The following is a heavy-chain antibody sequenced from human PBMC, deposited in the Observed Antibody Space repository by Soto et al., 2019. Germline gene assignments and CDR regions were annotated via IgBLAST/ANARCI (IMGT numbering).Heavy chain of an antibody. CDR1: GGSISSSNW. CDR3: ESLGTTVSALDS. V-gene: IGHV4-4*02. CDR2: IHHSGSA. Sequence: ASETLSLTCVVSGGSISSSNWWSWVRQPSGRGLEWIGEIHHSGSANYNPSLKSRVTISVDKSKNQFSLKLSSVTAADTAVYHCESLGTTVSALDSWGPGILVTVSS. J-gene: IGHJ4*02. D-gene: IGHD4-4*01.